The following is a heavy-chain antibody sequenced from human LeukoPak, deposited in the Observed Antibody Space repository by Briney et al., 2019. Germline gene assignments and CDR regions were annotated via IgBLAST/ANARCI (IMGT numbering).Heavy chain of an antibody. D-gene: IGHD2-2*01. CDR3: ARDVVVPAAIRYYYGMDV. CDR1: GGSISSYY. CDR2: IYTSGST. V-gene: IGHV4-4*07. Sequence: NPSETLSLTCTVSGGSISSYYWSWIRQPAGKGLEWIGRIYTSGSTNYNPSLKSRVTMSVDTSKNQFSLKLSSVTAADTAVYYCARDVVVPAAIRYYYGMDVWGQGTTVTVSS. J-gene: IGHJ6*02.